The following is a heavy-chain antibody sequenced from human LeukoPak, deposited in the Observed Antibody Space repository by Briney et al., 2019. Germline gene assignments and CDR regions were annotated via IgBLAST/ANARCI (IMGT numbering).Heavy chain of an antibody. CDR1: GGSISSYY. CDR3: ARRKLGYWYFDL. D-gene: IGHD7-27*01. J-gene: IGHJ2*01. V-gene: IGHV4-59*08. CDR2: IYYSGST. Sequence: SETLSLTCTVSGGSISSYYWSWIRQPPGKGLEWIGYIYYSGSTNYNPSLKSRVTISVDTSKNQFSLKLSSVTAADTAVYYCARRKLGYWYFDLWGRGTLVTVSS.